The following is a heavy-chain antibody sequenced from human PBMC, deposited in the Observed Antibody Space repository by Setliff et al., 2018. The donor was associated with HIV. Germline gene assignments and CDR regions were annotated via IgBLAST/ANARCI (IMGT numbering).Heavy chain of an antibody. CDR2: INLNTGAT. CDR1: EYDINDQY. Sequence: ASVKVSCKTSEYDINDQYINWVRQAPGQGLEWMGWINLNTGATKYAQKLQYRVTMTADTSTSTVYMELRHLRSDDTAVYYCARDSSASRTPPLHWGQGTLVTVSS. D-gene: IGHD2-15*01. V-gene: IGHV1-2*02. CDR3: ARDSSASRTPPLH. J-gene: IGHJ4*02.